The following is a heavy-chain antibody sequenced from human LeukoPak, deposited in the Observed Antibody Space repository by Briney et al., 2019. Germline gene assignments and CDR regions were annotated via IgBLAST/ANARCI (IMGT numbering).Heavy chain of an antibody. CDR3: ARDNRLYYYDSSGYPYFDY. Sequence: SQTLSLTCTVSGGSISSGGYYWSWIRQHPGKGLEWIGYIYYSGSTYYNPSLKSRVTISVDTSKNQFSPKLSSVTAADTAVYYCARDNRLYYYDSSGYPYFDYWGQGTLVTVSS. CDR1: GGSISSGGYY. J-gene: IGHJ4*02. V-gene: IGHV4-31*03. D-gene: IGHD3-22*01. CDR2: IYYSGST.